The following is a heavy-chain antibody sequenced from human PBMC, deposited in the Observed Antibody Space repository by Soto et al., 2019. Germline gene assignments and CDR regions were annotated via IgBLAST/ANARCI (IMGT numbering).Heavy chain of an antibody. V-gene: IGHV3-21*02. CDR2: ISSPSTYI. CDR1: GFTFSSSD. D-gene: IGHD6-6*01. Sequence: EVQLVESGGGLVKPGGSLRLSCAASGFTFSSSDMTWVRQAPGKGLEWVSSISSPSTYIYYADSVKDRFTISRDNARNLLYLQMNSIRADDTAVYYCRSTLATPHSIRPFDIWGQGTMVNASS. J-gene: IGHJ3*02. CDR3: RSTLATPHSIRPFDI.